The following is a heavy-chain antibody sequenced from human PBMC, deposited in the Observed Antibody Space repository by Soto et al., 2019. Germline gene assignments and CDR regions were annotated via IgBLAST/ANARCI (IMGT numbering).Heavy chain of an antibody. CDR1: GFAFSNYA. J-gene: IGHJ4*02. D-gene: IGHD4-17*01. V-gene: IGHV3-30-3*01. CDR3: ARGSYGDYLDY. Sequence: QVQLVESGRGVVQPGRSLRLSCAASGFAFSNYALHWVRQAPGKGLEWVAVVSDDGNNKQYADSVKGRFTISRDNSKNTLYLQVYSLRVEDTAVYYCARGSYGDYLDYWGQGILVTVSS. CDR2: VSDDGNNK.